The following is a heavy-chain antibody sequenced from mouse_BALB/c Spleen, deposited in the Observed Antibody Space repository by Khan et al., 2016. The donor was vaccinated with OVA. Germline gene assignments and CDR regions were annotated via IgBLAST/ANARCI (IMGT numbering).Heavy chain of an antibody. CDR3: TRSYSSDFDY. D-gene: IGHD1-1*01. CDR2: INPHIGET. CDR1: GYSFTGYF. J-gene: IGHJ2*01. Sequence: VQLKQSGPELVRPGASVKISCKASGYSFTGYFMNWVMQSYGKSLEWIGRINPHIGETFYNQRFKDKATLTVDESSSTAHMELRSLASEDSAVYYCTRSYSSDFDYWGQGTTLTVSS. V-gene: IGHV1-20*02.